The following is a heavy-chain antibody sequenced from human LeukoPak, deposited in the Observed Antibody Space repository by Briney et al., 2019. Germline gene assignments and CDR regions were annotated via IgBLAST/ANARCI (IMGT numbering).Heavy chain of an antibody. D-gene: IGHD3-16*01. Sequence: SVKVSCKASGGTFSSYAISWVRQAPGQGLEWMGWMNPNSGNTGYAQKFQGRVTMTRNTSISTAYMELSSLRPEDTAVYYCARALPYNRFDPWGQGTLVTVSS. CDR1: GGTFSSYA. CDR2: MNPNSGNT. V-gene: IGHV1-8*02. J-gene: IGHJ5*02. CDR3: ARALPYNRFDP.